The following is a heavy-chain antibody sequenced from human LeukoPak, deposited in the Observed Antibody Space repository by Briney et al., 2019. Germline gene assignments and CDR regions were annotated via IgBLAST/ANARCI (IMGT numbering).Heavy chain of an antibody. V-gene: IGHV1-8*01. Sequence: ASVKVSCKASGYTFTSYDINWVRQATGQGLEWMGWMNPNSGNTGYAQKFQGRVTMTRNTSISTAYMELSSLRSEDTAVYYCARASGRGRVVKDDYYFDYRGQGTLVTVSS. D-gene: IGHD4-23*01. CDR1: GYTFTSYD. CDR2: MNPNSGNT. CDR3: ARASGRGRVVKDDYYFDY. J-gene: IGHJ4*02.